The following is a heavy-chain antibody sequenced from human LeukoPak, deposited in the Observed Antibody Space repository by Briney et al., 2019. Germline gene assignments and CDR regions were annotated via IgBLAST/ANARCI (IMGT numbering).Heavy chain of an antibody. Sequence: QAGGSLRLSCAASGFTFSNYAMHWVRQAPGKGLEWVAVISYDGSNKYYADSVKGRFTISRDNSKNTLYLQMNSLRAEDTAVYYCAKDSYDFWSGYYTVNWFDPWGQGTLVTVSS. CDR1: GFTFSNYA. V-gene: IGHV3-30-3*01. CDR3: AKDSYDFWSGYYTVNWFDP. CDR2: ISYDGSNK. D-gene: IGHD3-3*01. J-gene: IGHJ5*02.